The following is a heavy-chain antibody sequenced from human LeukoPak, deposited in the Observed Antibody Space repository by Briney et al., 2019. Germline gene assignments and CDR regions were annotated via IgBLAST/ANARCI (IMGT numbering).Heavy chain of an antibody. CDR2: IYYSGST. J-gene: IGHJ4*02. V-gene: IGHV4-59*01. CDR1: GGSISSYY. D-gene: IGHD2-21*02. Sequence: SETLSLTCTVSGGSISSYYWSWIRQPPGKGLEWIGYIYYSGSTNYNPSLKSRVTISVDTSKNQFSLKLSSVTAADTAVYYCARWTPYCGGDCDDYWGQGTLVTVS. CDR3: ARWTPYCGGDCDDY.